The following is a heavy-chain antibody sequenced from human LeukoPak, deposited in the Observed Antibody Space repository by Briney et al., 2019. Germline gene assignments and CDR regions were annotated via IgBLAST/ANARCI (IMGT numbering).Heavy chain of an antibody. CDR3: AMSNLPYYDILTGYYY. CDR2: ISSSSSI. D-gene: IGHD3-9*01. Sequence: GGSLRLSCVASGFTFSISSMSWVRQAPGKGLEWVSYISSSSSIYDADSVRGRFTISRDNSKNSLYLQMNSLKTEDTAVYYCAMSNLPYYDILTGYYYWGQGTLVTVSS. J-gene: IGHJ4*02. V-gene: IGHV3-48*01. CDR1: GFTFSISS.